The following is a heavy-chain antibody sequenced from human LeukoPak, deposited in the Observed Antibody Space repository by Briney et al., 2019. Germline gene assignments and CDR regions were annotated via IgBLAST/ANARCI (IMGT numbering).Heavy chain of an antibody. CDR3: ATGYSDSLRSPLDS. V-gene: IGHV3-23*01. CDR2: ISSTGSNT. D-gene: IGHD3-22*01. Sequence: PGGSLRLSCAASGFPFSSYAMNWVRQAPGKGLEWVSSISSTGSNTYYADSVKGRFTISRDDSKNTLFLQMNSLRAEDTAVYYCATGYSDSLRSPLDSWGQGTLVTVSS. J-gene: IGHJ5*01. CDR1: GFPFSSYA.